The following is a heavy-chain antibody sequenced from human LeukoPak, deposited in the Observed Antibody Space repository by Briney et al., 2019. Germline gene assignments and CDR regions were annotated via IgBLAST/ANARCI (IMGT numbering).Heavy chain of an antibody. CDR3: ATSSSDY. D-gene: IGHD2-2*01. Sequence: GESLRLSCAASGFTFRSYWMHWVRQAPGKGLVWVSRIIRDGRNTNYADSVKGRFTVSRENAKNTLYLQMNSLRAEDTAVYYCATSSSDYWGQGTLVTVSS. J-gene: IGHJ4*02. CDR1: GFTFRSYW. V-gene: IGHV3-74*01. CDR2: IIRDGRNT.